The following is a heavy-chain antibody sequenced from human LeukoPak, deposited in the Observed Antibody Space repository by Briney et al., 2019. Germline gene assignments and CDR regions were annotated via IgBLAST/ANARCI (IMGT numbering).Heavy chain of an antibody. D-gene: IGHD3-22*01. CDR2: ISSSGST. Sequence: PSETLSLTCTVSGDSISSGDYYWSWIRQPAGKGLEWIGRISSSGSTNYNPSLKSRVTISVDTSKNQFSLKLSSVTAADTAVYFCARGPYSYDSSGATFDYWGQGTLVTVSS. CDR1: GDSISSGDYY. J-gene: IGHJ4*02. CDR3: ARGPYSYDSSGATFDY. V-gene: IGHV4-61*02.